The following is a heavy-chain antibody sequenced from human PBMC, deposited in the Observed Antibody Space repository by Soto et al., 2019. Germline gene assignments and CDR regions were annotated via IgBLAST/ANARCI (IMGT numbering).Heavy chain of an antibody. CDR1: GYKFSSYW. CDR3: ARRRLDIAVADDAFDI. D-gene: IGHD6-13*01. J-gene: IGHJ3*02. CDR2: IYPDDSNT. Sequence: PGESLKISCKGSGYKFSSYWIAWVRQMPGKGLEWMGIIYPDDSNTRYSPSFQGQVTISADKSISTAYLQWSSLKASDTAMYYCARRRLDIAVADDAFDIWGQGTMVTVSS. V-gene: IGHV5-51*01.